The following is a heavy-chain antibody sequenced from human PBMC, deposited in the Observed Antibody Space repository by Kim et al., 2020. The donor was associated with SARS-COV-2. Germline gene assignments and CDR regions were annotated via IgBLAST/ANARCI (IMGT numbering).Heavy chain of an antibody. V-gene: IGHV3-74*01. Sequence: GGSLRLSCEASGFTLSRHCMHWVRQGPGKGMVWVSRITCDGRSTTYADSVKGRFTISRDTAKNTLYLQMNNPRAEDTGVYFCAGDADAGGYSPFHWGQGTLGTVSS. CDR1: GFTLSRHC. CDR3: AGDADAGGYSPFH. D-gene: IGHD3-16*02. CDR2: ITCDGRST. J-gene: IGHJ1*01.